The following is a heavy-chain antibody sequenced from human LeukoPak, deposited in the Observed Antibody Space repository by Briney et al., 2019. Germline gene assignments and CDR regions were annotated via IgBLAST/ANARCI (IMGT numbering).Heavy chain of an antibody. J-gene: IGHJ4*02. D-gene: IGHD5-12*01. V-gene: IGHV3-23*01. CDR1: GFTFNHYG. CDR2: ISGSGDSA. Sequence: GGSLRLSWVASGFTFNHYGMNWVRQAPGKGLEWVSIISGSGDSAFYADSVKGRFTISRDNSKNTLYLQMNSLRAEDTAIYYCAQKRGGYTPFDYWGQGTLVTVSS. CDR3: AQKRGGYTPFDY.